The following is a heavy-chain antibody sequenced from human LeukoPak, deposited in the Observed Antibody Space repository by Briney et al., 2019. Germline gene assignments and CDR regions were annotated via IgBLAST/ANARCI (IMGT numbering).Heavy chain of an antibody. CDR2: VYRGGGT. Sequence: QSGGSLRLSCAASGFTVSSSFMSWVRQVPGKGLEWVSVVYRGGGTDYADSVKGRFAISTDNSKNTLYLQMNSLRAEDTAVYYCARPYSDDSCFYVYWGQGTLVTVSS. V-gene: IGHV3-53*01. CDR1: GFTVSSSF. CDR3: ARPYSDDSCFYVY. J-gene: IGHJ4*02. D-gene: IGHD3-22*01.